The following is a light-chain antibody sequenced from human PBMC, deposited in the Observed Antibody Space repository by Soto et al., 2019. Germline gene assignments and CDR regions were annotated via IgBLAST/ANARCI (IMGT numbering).Light chain of an antibody. CDR1: QSVSSD. J-gene: IGKJ1*01. V-gene: IGKV3-15*01. CDR2: GAS. Sequence: EIVMTQSPASLSVSPGERVTLSCRASQSVSSDLAWYQQKPGQAPRLLIYGASTRATGIPARFSGSGSGTEFTLTISNLQPDDFATYYCQQYESYSPWTFGQGTKVDIK. CDR3: QQYESYSPWT.